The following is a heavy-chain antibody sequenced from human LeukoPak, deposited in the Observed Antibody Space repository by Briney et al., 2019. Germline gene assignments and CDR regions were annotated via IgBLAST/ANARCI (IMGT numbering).Heavy chain of an antibody. D-gene: IGHD5-18*01. J-gene: IGHJ1*01. Sequence: GGSLRLSCAASGFTFSTYSMNSVRQAPGKGLEWVSSISSSSSYIYYADSVKGRFTISRDNAKNSLYLQMNSLRAEDTAVYYCARGDTAGFQDWGQGTLVTVSS. CDR2: ISSSSSYI. CDR1: GFTFSTYS. V-gene: IGHV3-21*01. CDR3: ARGDTAGFQD.